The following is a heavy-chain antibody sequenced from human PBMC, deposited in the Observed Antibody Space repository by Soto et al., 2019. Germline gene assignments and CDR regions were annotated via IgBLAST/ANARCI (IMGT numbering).Heavy chain of an antibody. Sequence: VGSLRLSCAASGFTFSSYAMSWVRQAPGKGLEWVSAISGSGGSTYYADSVKGRFTISRDNSKNTLYLQMNSLRAEDTAVYYCAKDRKPYYYDSSVDYWGQGTLVTVSS. CDR3: AKDRKPYYYDSSVDY. V-gene: IGHV3-23*01. CDR1: GFTFSSYA. J-gene: IGHJ4*02. D-gene: IGHD3-22*01. CDR2: ISGSGGST.